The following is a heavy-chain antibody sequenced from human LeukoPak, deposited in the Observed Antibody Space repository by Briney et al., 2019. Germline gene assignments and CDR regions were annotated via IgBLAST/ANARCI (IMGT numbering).Heavy chain of an antibody. Sequence: GGSLTLSCAASGFTFSSYAMHWVRRAPGKGLEWVAVISYDGSNKYYADSVKGRFTISRDNSKNTLYLQMNSLRAEDTAVYYCARERGPDTYYDYVWGSYRYYFDYWGPGTLVTVSS. V-gene: IGHV3-30-3*01. CDR2: ISYDGSNK. CDR3: ARERGPDTYYDYVWGSYRYYFDY. CDR1: GFTFSSYA. D-gene: IGHD3-16*02. J-gene: IGHJ4*02.